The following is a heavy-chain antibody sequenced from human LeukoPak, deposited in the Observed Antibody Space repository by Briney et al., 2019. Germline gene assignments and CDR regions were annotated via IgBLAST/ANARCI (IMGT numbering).Heavy chain of an antibody. Sequence: PSETLFLTCTVSGGSISSKDYYWGWIRQPPGKGLESIGSIYYGGSTYYSPSLKSRITISVDTSKNQFFLNLTSVTAADTAVYYCAREGSMVRGVPNYFDPWGQGALVTVSS. J-gene: IGHJ5*02. CDR1: GGSISSKDYY. V-gene: IGHV4-39*07. CDR2: IYYGGST. CDR3: AREGSMVRGVPNYFDP. D-gene: IGHD3-10*01.